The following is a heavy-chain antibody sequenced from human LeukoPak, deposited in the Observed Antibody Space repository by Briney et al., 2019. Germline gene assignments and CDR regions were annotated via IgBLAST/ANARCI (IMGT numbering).Heavy chain of an antibody. CDR1: GITLITYW. D-gene: IGHD2-15*01. V-gene: IGHV3-7*04. J-gene: IGHJ3*02. CDR2: IKQDGSEK. Sequence: AGPLRLSFAASGITLITYWMSWGRQAPGKGLEWVANIKQDGSEKNYVDSVKGRFTISRDNSKNSLYLQMNSLRAEDTALYYCARGGLYWHIWGQGTMVTVSS. CDR3: ARGGLYWHI.